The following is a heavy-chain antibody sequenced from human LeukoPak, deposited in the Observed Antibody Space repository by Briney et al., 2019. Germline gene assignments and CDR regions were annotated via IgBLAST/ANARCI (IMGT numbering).Heavy chain of an antibody. CDR2: ISGSGDST. J-gene: IGHJ4*02. Sequence: GGSLRLSCAASGFTFTTYAMRWVRQAPGKGLEWVSPISGSGDSTYYADSVKGRFTLSRDNSDNTLFLQMNSLRAEDTAVYYCARLSGTAVTSSRVFHYWGQGTLVTASS. CDR3: ARLSGTAVTSSRVFHY. V-gene: IGHV3-23*01. CDR1: GFTFTTYA. D-gene: IGHD4-17*01.